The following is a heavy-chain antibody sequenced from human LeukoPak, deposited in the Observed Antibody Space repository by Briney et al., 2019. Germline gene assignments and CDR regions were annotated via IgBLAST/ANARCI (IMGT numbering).Heavy chain of an antibody. CDR2: INPSGGST. CDR3: ARGPLLRYFDWLLPDLNDAFDI. Sequence: ASVKVSCKASGYTFTSYYMHWVRQAPGQGLEWMGIINPSGGSTSYAQKFQGRVTMTRDTSTSTVYMELSSLRSEDTAVYYCARGPLLRYFDWLLPDLNDAFDIWGQGTMVTVSS. V-gene: IGHV1-46*01. CDR1: GYTFTSYY. J-gene: IGHJ3*02. D-gene: IGHD3-9*01.